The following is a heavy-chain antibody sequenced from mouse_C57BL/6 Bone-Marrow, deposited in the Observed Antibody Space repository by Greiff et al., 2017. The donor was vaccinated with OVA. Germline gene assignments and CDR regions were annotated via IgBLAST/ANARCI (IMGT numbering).Heavy chain of an antibody. CDR1: GFTFSDYG. Sequence: EVKLMESGGGLVKPGGSLKLSCAASGFTFSDYGMHWVRQAPEKGLEWVAYISSGSSTIYYADTVKGRFTISRDNAKNTLFLQMTSLRSEDTAMYYCARPRLYYWYFDVWGTGTTVTVSS. J-gene: IGHJ1*03. V-gene: IGHV5-17*01. CDR3: ARPRLYYWYFDV. CDR2: ISSGSSTI. D-gene: IGHD6-1*01.